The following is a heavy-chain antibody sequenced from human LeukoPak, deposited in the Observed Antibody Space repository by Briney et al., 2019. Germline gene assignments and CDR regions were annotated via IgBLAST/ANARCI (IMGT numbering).Heavy chain of an antibody. J-gene: IGHJ5*02. CDR3: ATNRVPETTYCSSTSCYVMKFDP. CDR1: GFTFSSYA. V-gene: IGHV3-48*01. CDR2: ISSSSSTI. Sequence: PGGSLRLSCAASGFTFSSYAMSWVRQAPGKGLEWVSYISSSSSTIYYADSVKGRFTISRDNAKNSLYLQMNSLRAEDTAVYYCATNRVPETTYCSSTSCYVMKFDPWGQGTLVTVSS. D-gene: IGHD2-2*01.